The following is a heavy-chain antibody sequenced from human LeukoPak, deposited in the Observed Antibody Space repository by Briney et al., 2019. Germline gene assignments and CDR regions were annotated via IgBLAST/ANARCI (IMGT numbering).Heavy chain of an antibody. CDR3: AMRTVIASSWSLDY. Sequence: TSSETLSLTCSVSGGSISSSSYYWGWIRQPPGKGLEWIGSIYYSGNTYNNPSLKSRVTISVDTSKNQLSLKLTSVTAADTAVYYCAMRTVIASSWSLDYWGQGTLVTVSS. J-gene: IGHJ4*02. D-gene: IGHD6-13*01. CDR1: GGSISSSSYY. CDR2: IYYSGNT. V-gene: IGHV4-39*01.